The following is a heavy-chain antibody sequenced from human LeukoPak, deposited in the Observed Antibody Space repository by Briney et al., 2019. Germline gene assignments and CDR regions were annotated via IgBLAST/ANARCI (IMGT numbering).Heavy chain of an antibody. CDR1: GGSISSGGYY. V-gene: IGHV4-31*03. J-gene: IGHJ4*02. CDR3: ARDPGVGAPFDY. CDR2: IYYSGST. D-gene: IGHD1-26*01. Sequence: PSQTLSLTCTVSGGSISSGGYYWSWIRQHPGKGLEWIGYIYYSGSTYYNPSLKSRVTISVDTSKNQFSLKLSSVTAADTAVYYCARDPGVGAPFDYWGQGTLVTVSS.